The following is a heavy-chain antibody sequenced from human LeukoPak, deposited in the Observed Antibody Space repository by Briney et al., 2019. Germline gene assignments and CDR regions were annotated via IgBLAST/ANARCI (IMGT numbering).Heavy chain of an antibody. Sequence: PGGSLRLSCAASGFTFFSYTMNWVRQAPGKGLKWVSSISSSSSYIYYADSVKGRFTISRDNAKNSLYLQMNSLRAEDTAVYYCARDDGNYYDSSGFDYWGQGTLVTVSS. CDR2: ISSSSSYI. D-gene: IGHD3-22*01. CDR1: GFTFFSYT. CDR3: ARDDGNYYDSSGFDY. V-gene: IGHV3-21*01. J-gene: IGHJ4*02.